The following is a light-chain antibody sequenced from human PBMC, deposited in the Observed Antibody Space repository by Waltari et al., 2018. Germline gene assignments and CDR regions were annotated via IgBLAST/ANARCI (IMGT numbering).Light chain of an antibody. Sequence: EIVLTQSPATLSLSPAERATLSCSASQSISSYLACYQQHRGQAPRLLIYDASTRAAGIPARFSGSGSVTDFTLTISSLEPEDFALYYCQQRSTSCTFGPGTRVDVK. J-gene: IGKJ3*01. CDR2: DAS. V-gene: IGKV3-11*01. CDR1: QSISSY. CDR3: QQRSTSCT.